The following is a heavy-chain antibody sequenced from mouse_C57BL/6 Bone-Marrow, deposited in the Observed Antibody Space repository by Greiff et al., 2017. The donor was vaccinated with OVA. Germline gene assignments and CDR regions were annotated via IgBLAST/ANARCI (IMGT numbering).Heavy chain of an antibody. CDR3: ARTGSSPYWYFDD. Sequence: EVQLQQSGPVLVKPGASVKMSCKASGYTFTDYYMNWVKQSHGKSLEWIGVINPYNGGTSYNQKFKGKATLTVDKSSSTAYMELNSLTSEDSAVYYCARTGSSPYWYFDDWGTGTTVTVSS. CDR1: GYTFTDYY. D-gene: IGHD1-1*01. CDR2: INPYNGGT. V-gene: IGHV1-19*01. J-gene: IGHJ1*03.